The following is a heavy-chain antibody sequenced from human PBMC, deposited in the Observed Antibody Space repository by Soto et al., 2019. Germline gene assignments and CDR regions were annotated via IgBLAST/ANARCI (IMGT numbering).Heavy chain of an antibody. CDR2: ISYDGSNK. CDR1: GFTFSSYA. Sequence: QVQLVESGGGVVQPGRSLRLSCAASGFTFSSYAMHWVRQAPGKGLEWVAVISYDGSNKYYADSVKGRFTISRDNSKNTLYLQMNSLRAEDTAVYYCARVPSSSGRAHFDSWGQGTLVTVSS. CDR3: ARVPSSSGRAHFDS. D-gene: IGHD2-15*01. J-gene: IGHJ4*02. V-gene: IGHV3-30-3*01.